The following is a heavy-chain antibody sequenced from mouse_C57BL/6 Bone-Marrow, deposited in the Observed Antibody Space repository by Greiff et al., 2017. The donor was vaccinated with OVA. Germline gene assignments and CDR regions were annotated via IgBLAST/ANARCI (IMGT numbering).Heavy chain of an antibody. CDR1: GFTFSDYY. Sequence: EVKLMESGGGLVQPGGSLKLSCAASGFTFSDYYMYWVRQTPEKRLEWVATISSGGSYTYYPDSVKGRFTISRDNAKNALYLQMSSLKSEDTAMYYCARHAPAWFAYWGQGTLVTVSA. J-gene: IGHJ3*01. CDR3: ARHAPAWFAY. CDR2: ISSGGSYT. V-gene: IGHV5-6*03.